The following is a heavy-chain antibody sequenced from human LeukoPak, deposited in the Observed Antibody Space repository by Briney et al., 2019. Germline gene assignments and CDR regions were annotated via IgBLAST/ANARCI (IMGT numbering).Heavy chain of an antibody. CDR3: ARVYHLSTWFGEPV. CDR2: IYTSGST. J-gene: IGHJ6*04. CDR1: GGSISSGSYY. D-gene: IGHD3-10*01. V-gene: IGHV4-61*02. Sequence: SETLSLTCTVSGGSISSGSYYWSWIRPPAGKGLEWIGRIYTSGSTNYNPSLKSRVTISVDTSKNQFSLKLSSVTAADTAVYYCARVYHLSTWFGEPVWGKGTTVTVSS.